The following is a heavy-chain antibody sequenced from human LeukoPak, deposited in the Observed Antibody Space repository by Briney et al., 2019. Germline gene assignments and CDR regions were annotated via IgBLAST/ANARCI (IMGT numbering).Heavy chain of an antibody. CDR3: ARVDNWNYEDY. D-gene: IGHD1-7*01. V-gene: IGHV1-8*03. CDR1: RYTFTSYD. Sequence: ASVKVSCKASRYTFTSYDINWVRQATGQGLEWMGWMNPNSGNTGYAQKFQGRVTITRNTSISTAYMELSSLRSEDTAVYYCARVDNWNYEDYWGQGTLVTVSS. J-gene: IGHJ4*02. CDR2: MNPNSGNT.